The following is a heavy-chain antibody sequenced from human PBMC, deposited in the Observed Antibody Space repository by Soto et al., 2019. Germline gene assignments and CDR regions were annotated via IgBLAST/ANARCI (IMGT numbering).Heavy chain of an antibody. Sequence: QVQLVQSGAEVKKPGASVKVSCKASGYTFTSYGISWVRQAPGQGLEWMGWISAYNGKTNYAQKLQGRVTITTDTXTXRAYMELRSLRSDDTAVYYCAVPDYYGSGSPDAFDIWGQGTMVTVSS. D-gene: IGHD3-10*01. CDR1: GYTFTSYG. J-gene: IGHJ3*02. CDR2: ISAYNGKT. V-gene: IGHV1-18*01. CDR3: AVPDYYGSGSPDAFDI.